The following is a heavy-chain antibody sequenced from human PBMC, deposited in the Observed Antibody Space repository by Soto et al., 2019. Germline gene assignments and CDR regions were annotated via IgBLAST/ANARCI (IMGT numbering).Heavy chain of an antibody. CDR3: ARPSHYDFCGGSFLDYFGY. Sequence: QVQLVESGGGVVQPGRSLRLSCAASGFTFSSYGMHWVRQAPGKGLEWVAVIWYDGSNKYYADSVKGRFTISRDNSNKTLYLHINSLRAKDTAVYYCARPSHYDFCGGSFLDYFGYWGQGTLVTVSS. D-gene: IGHD3-3*01. CDR1: GFTFSSYG. J-gene: IGHJ4*02. V-gene: IGHV3-33*01. CDR2: IWYDGSNK.